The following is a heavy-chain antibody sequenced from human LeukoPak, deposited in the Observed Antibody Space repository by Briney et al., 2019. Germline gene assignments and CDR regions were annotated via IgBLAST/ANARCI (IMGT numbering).Heavy chain of an antibody. J-gene: IGHJ4*02. Sequence: GGSLRLSCAASGFTFSKYWMLWVRQAPGTGLESVSRINTDGTVTTYADSVKGRFTVSRDNSDNTMFLQMNSVRDEDTAVYYCATKQWLAPPPDSWGQGTPVTVSS. D-gene: IGHD6-19*01. CDR3: ATKQWLAPPPDS. V-gene: IGHV3-74*01. CDR1: GFTFSKYW. CDR2: INTDGTVT.